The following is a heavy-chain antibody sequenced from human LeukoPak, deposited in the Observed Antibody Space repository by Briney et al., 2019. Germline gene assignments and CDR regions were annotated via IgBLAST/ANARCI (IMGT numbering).Heavy chain of an antibody. CDR1: GFTFSSYA. V-gene: IGHV3-23*01. J-gene: IGHJ5*02. Sequence: GGSLRLSCAASGFTFSSYAMSWVRQAPGKGLEWVSAISGSGGSTYYADSVKGRFTISRDNSKNTLYLQMNSLRAEGTAVYYCAKGGDYGIAIRFDPWGQGTLVTVSS. D-gene: IGHD4-17*01. CDR2: ISGSGGST. CDR3: AKGGDYGIAIRFDP.